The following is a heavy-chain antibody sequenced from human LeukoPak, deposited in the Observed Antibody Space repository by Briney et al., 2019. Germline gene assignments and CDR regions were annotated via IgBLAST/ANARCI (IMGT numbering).Heavy chain of an antibody. V-gene: IGHV3-23*01. Sequence: GGSLRLSCAASGFTFSSYAMSWVRQAPGKGLEWVSAISGSGGSTYYVDSVKGRFTISRDNSKNTLYLQMNSLRAEDTAVYYCANSKRIAVAGRFDYWGQGTLVTVSS. CDR1: GFTFSSYA. CDR2: ISGSGGST. D-gene: IGHD6-19*01. CDR3: ANSKRIAVAGRFDY. J-gene: IGHJ4*02.